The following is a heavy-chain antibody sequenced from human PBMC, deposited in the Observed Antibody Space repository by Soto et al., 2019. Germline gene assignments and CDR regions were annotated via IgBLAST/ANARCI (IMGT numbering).Heavy chain of an antibody. CDR3: ARDKDWAFDY. CDR1: GFTFSTYS. J-gene: IGHJ4*02. D-gene: IGHD3-9*01. CDR2: ISSSSSTI. V-gene: IGHV3-48*04. Sequence: AGGSLRLSCAASGFTFSTYSMNWVRQAPGKGLEWVSYISSSSSTIFYTDSVKGRFTVSRDNAKNSLFLVMNSLRAEDTAVYYCARDKDWAFDYWGQGTLVTVSS.